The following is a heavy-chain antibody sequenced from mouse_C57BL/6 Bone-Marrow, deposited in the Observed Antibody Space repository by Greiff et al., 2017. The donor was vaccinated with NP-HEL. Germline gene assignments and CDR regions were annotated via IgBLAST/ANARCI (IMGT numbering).Heavy chain of an antibody. D-gene: IGHD4-1*01. V-gene: IGHV1-64*01. J-gene: IGHJ4*01. CDR1: GYTFTSYW. CDR2: IHPNSGST. CDR3: ARWDWNYAMDY. Sequence: QVQLQQPGAELVKPGASVKLSCKASGYTFTSYWMHWVKQRPGQGLEWIGMIHPNSGSTNYNEKFKSKATLTVDKSSSTAYMQLSSLTSEDSAVYYCARWDWNYAMDYWGQGTSVTVSS.